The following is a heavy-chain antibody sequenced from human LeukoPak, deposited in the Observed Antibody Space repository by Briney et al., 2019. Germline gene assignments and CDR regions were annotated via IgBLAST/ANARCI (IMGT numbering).Heavy chain of an antibody. CDR1: GSAFSRSW. Sequence: GGSLRLSCAASGSAFSRSWIHWVRQAPGKGLVWVSHINNDASRPTYADSVRGRFTISRDNAKNTVSLQMNSLRAEDTAVYYCASDGAYAMAVWGQGTTVTVSS. V-gene: IGHV3-74*01. D-gene: IGHD1-26*01. J-gene: IGHJ6*02. CDR2: INNDASRP. CDR3: ASDGAYAMAV.